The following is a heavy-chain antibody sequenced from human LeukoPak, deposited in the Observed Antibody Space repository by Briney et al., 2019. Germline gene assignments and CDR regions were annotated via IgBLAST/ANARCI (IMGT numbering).Heavy chain of an antibody. V-gene: IGHV3-21*01. CDR1: GFTFSTYS. J-gene: IGHJ6*02. D-gene: IGHD2-15*01. CDR2: ISSSSSYI. Sequence: GGSLRLSCAASGFTFSTYSMNWVRQAPGQGPEWVSSISSSSSYIYYADSVKGRFTISRDNAKNSLYLQMNSLRAEDTAVYYCASDQQPYCSGGACYRKAYGMDVWGQGTTVTVSS. CDR3: ASDQQPYCSGGACYRKAYGMDV.